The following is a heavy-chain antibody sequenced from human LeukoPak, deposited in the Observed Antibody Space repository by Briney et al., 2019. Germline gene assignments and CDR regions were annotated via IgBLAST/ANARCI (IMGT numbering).Heavy chain of an antibody. D-gene: IGHD2-8*01. CDR3: ARDRFCTTDRCSDY. CDR2: VWFGESVQ. Sequence: GGSLRLSCAASGFSFSYSGMHWVRQAPGKGLEWVASVWFGESVQSYSDSVKGRFTISRDNAKNTLYLQMNNLRVEDTAVYYCARDRFCTTDRCSDYWGQGTLVTVSP. CDR1: GFSFSYSG. J-gene: IGHJ4*02. V-gene: IGHV3-33*08.